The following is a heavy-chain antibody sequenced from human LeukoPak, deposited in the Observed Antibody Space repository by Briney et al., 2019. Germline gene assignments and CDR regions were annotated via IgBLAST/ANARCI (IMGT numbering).Heavy chain of an antibody. CDR1: GYTFTSYG. CDR2: ISVYNGNT. D-gene: IGHD5-18*01. J-gene: IGHJ3*02. V-gene: IGHV1-18*01. CDR3: ASYTAMNAFDI. Sequence: GASVKVSCKASGYTFTSYGISWVRQAPGQGLEWMGWISVYNGNTNYAQKLQGRVTMTTDTSTSTAYMDLRSLRSDDTAVYYCASYTAMNAFDIWGQGTMVTVSS.